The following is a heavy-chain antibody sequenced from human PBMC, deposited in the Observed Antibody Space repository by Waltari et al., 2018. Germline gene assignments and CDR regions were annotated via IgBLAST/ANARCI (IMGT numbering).Heavy chain of an antibody. CDR2: ISYDGSNK. CDR1: GLTFSSYA. D-gene: IGHD2-21*01. V-gene: IGHV3-30-3*01. CDR3: ARENIVGGYFDY. Sequence: QVQLVESGGGVVQPGRSLRLSCAASGLTFSSYAMHWVGQAPGKGLEWVAVISYDGSNKYYADSVKGRFTISRDNSKNTLYLQMNSLRAEDTAVYYCARENIVGGYFDYWGQGTLVTVSS. J-gene: IGHJ4*02.